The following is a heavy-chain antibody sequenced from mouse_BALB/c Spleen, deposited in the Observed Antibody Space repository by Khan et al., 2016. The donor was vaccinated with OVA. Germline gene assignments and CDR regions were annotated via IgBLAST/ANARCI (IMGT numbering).Heavy chain of an antibody. V-gene: IGHV3-2*02. CDR2: ISYSGNT. Sequence: QSGPGLVKPSQSLSLTCTVTGYSITSDYAWNWIRQFPGNKLEWMGYISYSGNTKYNPSLKSRISITRDTSKNQFFLQLKSVTTEDTATYYCARIYGGDFDYWGQGTTLTVSS. J-gene: IGHJ2*01. D-gene: IGHD1-1*01. CDR1: GYSITSDYA. CDR3: ARIYGGDFDY.